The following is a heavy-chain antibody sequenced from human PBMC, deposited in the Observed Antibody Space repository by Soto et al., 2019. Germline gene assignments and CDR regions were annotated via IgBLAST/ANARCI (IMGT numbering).Heavy chain of an antibody. CDR2: IKQDGSEK. D-gene: IGHD6-6*01. Sequence: GGSLRLSCAASGFTFSSYWMSWVRQAPGKGLEWVANIKQDGSEKYYVDSVKGRFTISRDNAKNSLYLQMNSLRAEDTAVYYCARIGRYSSSFDPPAKYYFDYWGQGTLVTVSS. CDR1: GFTFSSYW. J-gene: IGHJ4*02. V-gene: IGHV3-7*01. CDR3: ARIGRYSSSFDPPAKYYFDY.